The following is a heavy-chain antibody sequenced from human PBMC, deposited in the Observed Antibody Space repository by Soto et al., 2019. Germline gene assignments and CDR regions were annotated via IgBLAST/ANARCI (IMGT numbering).Heavy chain of an antibody. Sequence: GESLKISWKGSGYSFTSYLIGWVRQMPGKGLEWMGIIYPGDSDTRYSPSFQGQVTISADKSISTAYLQWSSLKASDTAMYYCARHGGPGTAVTISAFDIWGQGTMVTVSS. V-gene: IGHV5-51*01. D-gene: IGHD4-17*01. CDR2: IYPGDSDT. J-gene: IGHJ3*02. CDR1: GYSFTSYL. CDR3: ARHGGPGTAVTISAFDI.